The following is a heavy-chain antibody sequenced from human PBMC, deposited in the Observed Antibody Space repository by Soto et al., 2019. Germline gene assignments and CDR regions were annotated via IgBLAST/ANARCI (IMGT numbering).Heavy chain of an antibody. Sequence: GGSLRLSCAASGFTFSSYEMNWVRQAPGKGLEWVSYISSSGSTIYYADSVKGRFTISRDNAKNSLYLQMNSLRAEDTAVYYCARFDWLSEREHAFDIWGQGTMVTV. D-gene: IGHD3-9*01. CDR1: GFTFSSYE. CDR3: ARFDWLSEREHAFDI. V-gene: IGHV3-48*03. CDR2: ISSSGSTI. J-gene: IGHJ3*02.